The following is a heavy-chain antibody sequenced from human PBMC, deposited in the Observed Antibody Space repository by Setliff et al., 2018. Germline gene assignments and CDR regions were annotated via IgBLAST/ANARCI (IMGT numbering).Heavy chain of an antibody. D-gene: IGHD3-22*01. CDR3: ARAYYYDSSGYYFGY. V-gene: IGHV1-2*04. CDR1: GYTFTGYY. J-gene: IGHJ4*02. CDR2: INPNSGGT. Sequence: ASVKVSCKASGYTFTGYYMHWVRQAPGQGLEWMGWINPNSGGTNYAQKFQGWVTMTRDTSISTAYMELSRLRSDDTAMYYCARAYYYDSSGYYFGYWGQGTLVTVSS.